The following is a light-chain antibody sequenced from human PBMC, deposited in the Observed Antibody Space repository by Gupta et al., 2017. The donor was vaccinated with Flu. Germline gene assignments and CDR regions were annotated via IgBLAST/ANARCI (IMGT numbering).Light chain of an antibody. CDR3: QGWDSSTAGV. CDR1: KLGDKY. CDR2: QDT. J-gene: IGLJ3*02. V-gene: IGLV3-1*01. Sequence: QGKTASITCSGDKLGDKYACWYQQRPGQSPVLVSDQDTKRPSGIPERFSGSNSGNTATLTISGTQAMDEADDDSQGWDSSTAGVFGGGTKLTVL.